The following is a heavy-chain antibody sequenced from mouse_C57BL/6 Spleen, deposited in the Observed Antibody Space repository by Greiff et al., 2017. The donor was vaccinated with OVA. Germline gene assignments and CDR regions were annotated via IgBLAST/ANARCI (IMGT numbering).Heavy chain of an antibody. CDR3: ARGDGSSQAWFAY. CDR2: ISDGGSYT. V-gene: IGHV5-4*03. D-gene: IGHD1-1*01. J-gene: IGHJ3*01. CDR1: GFTFSSYA. Sequence: EVMLVESGGGLVKPGGSLKLSCAASGFTFSSYAMSWVRQTPEKRLEWVATISDGGSYTYYPDNVKGRFTISRDNAKNNLYLQMSHLKSEDTAMYDCARGDGSSQAWFAYWGQGTLVTVSA.